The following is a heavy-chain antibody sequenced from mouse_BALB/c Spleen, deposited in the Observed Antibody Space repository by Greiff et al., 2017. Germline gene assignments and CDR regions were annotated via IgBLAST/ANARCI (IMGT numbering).Heavy chain of an antibody. CDR2: IDPSDSYT. CDR1: GYTFTSYW. CDR3: ARAVYDYDDSAWFAY. D-gene: IGHD2-4*01. Sequence: QVQLQQPGAELVKPGASVKLSCKASGYTFTSYWMHWVKQRPGQGLEWIGEIDPSDSYTNYNQKFKDKATLTVDKSSSTAYMQLSSPTSEDSAVYYCARAVYDYDDSAWFAYWGQGTLVTVSA. V-gene: IGHV1-69*02. J-gene: IGHJ3*01.